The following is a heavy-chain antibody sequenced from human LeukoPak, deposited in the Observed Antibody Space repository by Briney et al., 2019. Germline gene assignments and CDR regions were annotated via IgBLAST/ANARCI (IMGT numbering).Heavy chain of an antibody. CDR2: INPSGGST. CDR1: GSTFTDYY. CDR3: ARSYYYDSSGYYVGAFDI. D-gene: IGHD3-22*01. V-gene: IGHV1-46*01. Sequence: ASVKVSCKASGSTFTDYYMHWVRQAPGQGLEWMGIINPSGGSTSYAQKFQGRVTMTRDTSTSTVYMELSSLRSEDTAVYYCARSYYYDSSGYYVGAFDIWGQGTMVTVSS. J-gene: IGHJ3*02.